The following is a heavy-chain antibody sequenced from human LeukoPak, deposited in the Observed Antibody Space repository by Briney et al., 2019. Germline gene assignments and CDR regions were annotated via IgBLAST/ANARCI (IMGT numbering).Heavy chain of an antibody. Sequence: GGSLRLSCAASGFTFSSSGMHWVRQAPGKELEWVAVISYDGSNKYYADSVKGRFTISRDNSKNTLYLQMNSLRAEDTAVYYCANYYYYYNMDVWGQGTTVTVSS. CDR1: GFTFSSSG. J-gene: IGHJ6*02. V-gene: IGHV3-30*18. CDR3: ANYYYYYNMDV. CDR2: ISYDGSNK.